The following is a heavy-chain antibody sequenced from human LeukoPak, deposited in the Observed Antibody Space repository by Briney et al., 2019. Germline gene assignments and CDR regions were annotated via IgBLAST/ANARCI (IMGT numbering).Heavy chain of an antibody. Sequence: GGSLRLSCAASGFTFSNAWMSWVRQAPGKWLEWVGRIKSDGGATDYAAPVKGRFTISRDDSKNTLYLQMNSLKTEDTAVYYCTTDLGDYGDYVRCWGQGTLVTVSS. CDR1: GFTFSNAW. D-gene: IGHD4-17*01. J-gene: IGHJ4*02. CDR3: TTDLGDYGDYVRC. V-gene: IGHV3-15*01. CDR2: IKSDGGAT.